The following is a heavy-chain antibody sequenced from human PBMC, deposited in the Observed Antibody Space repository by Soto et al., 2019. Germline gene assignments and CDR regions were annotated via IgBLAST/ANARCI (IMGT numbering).Heavy chain of an antibody. CDR2: IYYSGST. V-gene: IGHV4-59*08. Sequence: PSSTLSLSCTVSVGSIGSYHCGCRRWPPGKGLEWIGYIYYSGSTNYNPSLKSRVTISVDTSKNQFSLKLSSVTAADTAVYYCAATVTTLTPPYYYYYMDVWGKGTTVT. D-gene: IGHD4-4*01. CDR1: VGSIGSYH. CDR3: AATVTTLTPPYYYYYMDV. J-gene: IGHJ6*03.